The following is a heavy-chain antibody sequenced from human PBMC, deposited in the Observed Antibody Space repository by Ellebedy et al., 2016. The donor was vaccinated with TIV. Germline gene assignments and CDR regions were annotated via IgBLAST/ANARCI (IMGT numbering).Heavy chain of an antibody. CDR1: GFTFSSYN. Sequence: GESLKISCAASGFTFSSYNIIWVRQAPGKGLEWISYISSDTLTTEYADSVKGRFTISRHNAKNSVYLQMKSLRAEDTAVYFCARDMGRWLQFLGFWGQGTLVTVSS. V-gene: IGHV3-48*04. D-gene: IGHD5-24*01. CDR3: ARDMGRWLQFLGF. J-gene: IGHJ4*02. CDR2: ISSDTLTT.